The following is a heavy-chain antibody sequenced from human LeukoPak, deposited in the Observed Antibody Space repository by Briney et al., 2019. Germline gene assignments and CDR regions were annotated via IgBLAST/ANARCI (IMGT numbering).Heavy chain of an antibody. CDR1: GFTFSSYS. D-gene: IGHD3-10*01. CDR2: ISSSSSYI. CDR3: ARVPMVRGAPIYPNRQYYFDY. J-gene: IGHJ4*02. Sequence: GGSLRLSCAASGFTFSSYSMNWVRQAPGKGLGWVSSISSSSSYIYYADSVKGRFTISRDNAKNSLYLQMNSLRAEDTAVYYCARVPMVRGAPIYPNRQYYFDYWGQGTLVTVSS. V-gene: IGHV3-21*01.